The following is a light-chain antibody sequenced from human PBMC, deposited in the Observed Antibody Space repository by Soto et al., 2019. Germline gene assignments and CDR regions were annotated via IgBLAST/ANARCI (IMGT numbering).Light chain of an antibody. CDR3: QQYGSSPPIT. CDR1: QSVSSSY. J-gene: IGKJ5*01. Sequence: EIVLTQSPGTLSLSPGERATLSCRASQSVSSSYLAWYQQKPGQAPRLLIYGASSRATGIPDRFSGSGSGPDFTLTISRLAPEDFAVYYCQQYGSSPPITFGQGTRLDIK. CDR2: GAS. V-gene: IGKV3-20*01.